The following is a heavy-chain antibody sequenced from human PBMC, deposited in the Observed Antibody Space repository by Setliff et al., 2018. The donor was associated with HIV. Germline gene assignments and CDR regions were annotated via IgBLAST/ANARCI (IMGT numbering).Heavy chain of an antibody. Sequence: LRLSCAVSGFTLSDYYMDWVRQAPGKGLEWVGRTRNKANGYITEYGASVQGRFTISRNNSKDSLSLQMNNLKAEDTAVYYCVRAAAGLDIWSQGIRVTVSS. CDR1: GFTLSDYY. CDR2: TRNKANGYIT. V-gene: IGHV3-72*01. CDR3: VRAAAGLDI. J-gene: IGHJ4*02.